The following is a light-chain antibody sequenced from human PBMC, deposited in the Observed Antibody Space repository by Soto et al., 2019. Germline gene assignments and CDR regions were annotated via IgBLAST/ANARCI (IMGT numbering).Light chain of an antibody. CDR2: GAS. J-gene: IGKJ3*01. V-gene: IGKV3-15*01. CDR1: QSVSSN. Sequence: EIVVKKSPATVSVSPGERATLSCMASQSVSSNLAWYQQEPGQAPRLLIYGASTRATGIPARFSGSGSGTEFTLTISSLQSEDFAIYYCKPDNTWPEVTFGPRTKVAI. CDR3: KPDNTWPEVT.